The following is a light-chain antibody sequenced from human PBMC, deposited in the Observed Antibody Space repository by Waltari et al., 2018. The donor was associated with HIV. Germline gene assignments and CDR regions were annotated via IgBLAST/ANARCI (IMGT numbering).Light chain of an antibody. V-gene: IGKV1-33*01. CDR2: DAA. CDR1: QDIRHS. Sequence: DIQMTQSPSSLSASVGDKVTITCQASQDIRHSLNWYQKKPGKAPKLLIFDAAKWHAGVPSRFSGSGSGTDLTFAITSLQPEDIGTYYCQQFAELPLTFGGGTQVEIK. J-gene: IGKJ4*01. CDR3: QQFAELPLT.